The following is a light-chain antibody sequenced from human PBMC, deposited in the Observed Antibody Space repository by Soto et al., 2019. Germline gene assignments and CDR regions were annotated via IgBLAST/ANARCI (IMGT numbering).Light chain of an antibody. Sequence: DIQMTQSPSSLSASVGDRVTITCRASQGIRNYLAWYQQKPGKVPKLLIYAASTLQSGVPSRFSGSGSGTDFTLTISSLQPEDFAVYYCQQYGSSPTFGGGTKVDIK. CDR1: QGIRNY. CDR2: AAS. CDR3: QQYGSSPT. V-gene: IGKV1-27*01. J-gene: IGKJ4*01.